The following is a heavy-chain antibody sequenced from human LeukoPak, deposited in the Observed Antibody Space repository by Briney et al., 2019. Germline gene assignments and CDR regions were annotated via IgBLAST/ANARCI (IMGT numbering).Heavy chain of an antibody. V-gene: IGHV4-59*08. CDR3: ARHSSGWYDYYGMDV. J-gene: IGHJ6*02. CDR2: IYYSGST. D-gene: IGHD6-19*01. CDR1: GGSISSYY. Sequence: SETLSLTCTVSGGSISSYYWSWIRQPLGKGLEWIGYIYYSGSTNYNPSLKSRVTISVDTSKNQFSLKLSSVTAADTAVYYCARHSSGWYDYYGMDVWGQGTTVTVSS.